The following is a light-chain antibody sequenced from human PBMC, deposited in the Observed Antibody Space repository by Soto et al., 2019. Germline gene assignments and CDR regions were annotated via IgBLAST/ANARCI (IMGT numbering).Light chain of an antibody. J-gene: IGLJ1*01. V-gene: IGLV2-11*01. CDR3: CSYAGSYTYV. CDR1: SSDVGGYIY. CDR2: DVS. Sequence: SVLTQPRSVSWSPGQSFTISCTGTSSDVGGYIYVSWYQQHPGKAPKLMIYDVSKRPSGVPDRFSGSKSGNTASLTISGLQAEDEADYYCCSYAGSYTYVFGTGTKVTVL.